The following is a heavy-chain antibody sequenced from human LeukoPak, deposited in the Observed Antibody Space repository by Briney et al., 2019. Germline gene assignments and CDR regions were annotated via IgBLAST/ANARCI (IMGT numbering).Heavy chain of an antibody. CDR3: AKAAMYTSGWYGDY. J-gene: IGHJ4*02. Sequence: GGSLRLSCAASGFTFSSYGMHWVRQAPGKGREWVAVISYDGSNKYYADSVKGRFTISRDNSKNTLSLQMNSLRAEHTAIYYCAKAAMYTSGWYGDYWGQGTLVTVSS. V-gene: IGHV3-30*18. D-gene: IGHD6-13*01. CDR1: GFTFSSYG. CDR2: ISYDGSNK.